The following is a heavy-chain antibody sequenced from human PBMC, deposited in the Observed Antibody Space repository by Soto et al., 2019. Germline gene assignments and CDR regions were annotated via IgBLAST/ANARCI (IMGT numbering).Heavy chain of an antibody. CDR3: AKEKIVAAKYYGMDV. Sequence: GGSLRLSCAASGFTFSSYAMNWVRQAPGKGLEWVPHISGNGGSTYYADSVKGRFTISRDNSKNTLYLQMNSLRAEDTAVYYCAKEKIVAAKYYGMDVWGQGTKVTVSS. J-gene: IGHJ6*02. V-gene: IGHV3-23*01. CDR2: ISGNGGST. D-gene: IGHD2-15*01. CDR1: GFTFSSYA.